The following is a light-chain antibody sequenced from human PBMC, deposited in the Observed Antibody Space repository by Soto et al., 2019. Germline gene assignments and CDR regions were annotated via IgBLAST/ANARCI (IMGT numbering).Light chain of an antibody. CDR2: AAS. Sequence: DIQMTHSPASLSSFVGYRSTSTCQASQDISNYLNWYQQKPGKAPKLLIYAASTLQSGVPSRFSGSGSGTDFTLTISCLQSEDFATYYCQQYYSYPPTFGQGTKVDIK. CDR3: QQYYSYPPT. V-gene: IGKV1-16*01. J-gene: IGKJ1*01. CDR1: QDISNY.